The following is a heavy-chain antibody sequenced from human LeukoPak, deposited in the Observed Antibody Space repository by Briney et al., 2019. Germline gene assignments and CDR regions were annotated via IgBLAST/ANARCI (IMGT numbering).Heavy chain of an antibody. J-gene: IGHJ4*02. CDR1: GASIRSYY. D-gene: IGHD1-26*01. Sequence: PSETLSLTCTVSGASIRSYYWSWIRQPPGKGLEWIGSIYHSGSTYYNPSLKSRVTISVDTSKNQFSLKLSSVTAADTAVYYCARPGWERKGLFDYWGQGTLATVSS. V-gene: IGHV4-59*05. CDR2: IYHSGST. CDR3: ARPGWERKGLFDY.